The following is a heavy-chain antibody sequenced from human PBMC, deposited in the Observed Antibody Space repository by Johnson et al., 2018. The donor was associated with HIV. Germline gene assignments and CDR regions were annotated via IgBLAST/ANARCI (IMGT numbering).Heavy chain of an antibody. CDR3: ARKQWLEIPSDALDV. J-gene: IGHJ3*01. CDR1: GFTFSSYA. CDR2: IYSAGSDT. V-gene: IGHV3-74*03. Sequence: VQLVESGGGLVQPGGSLRLSCAASGFTFSSYAMHWVRQAPGKGLVWVARIYSAGSDTAYADSVTGRFTISRDNAKKTLDLQMSSLRAEDTAIYYCARKQWLEIPSDALDVWGQGTMVTVSS. D-gene: IGHD6-19*01.